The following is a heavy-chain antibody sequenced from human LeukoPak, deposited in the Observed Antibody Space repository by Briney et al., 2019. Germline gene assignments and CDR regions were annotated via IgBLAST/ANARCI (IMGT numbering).Heavy chain of an antibody. CDR1: GFTFITYS. CDR3: ARYIAAAASDY. J-gene: IGHJ4*02. V-gene: IGHV3-48*04. CDR2: ISGSSTTM. D-gene: IGHD6-13*01. Sequence: GGSLRLSCAASGFTFITYSMNWVRQAPGKGLEWVSYISGSSTTMHYADSVKGRFTISRDNAKNSLYLQMNSLRAEDTAVYYCARYIAAAASDYWGQGTLVTVSS.